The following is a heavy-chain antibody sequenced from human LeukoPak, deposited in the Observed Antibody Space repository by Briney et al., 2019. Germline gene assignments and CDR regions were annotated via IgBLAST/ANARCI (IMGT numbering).Heavy chain of an antibody. D-gene: IGHD5-24*01. Sequence: PLETLSLTCTVSGGSISSYYWSWIRQPPGKGLEWIGYIYYSGSTNYNPSLKSRVTISVDTSKNQFSLKLSSVTAANRAVYYCATASVETATISIFSFDYWGQGTLVTVSS. CDR1: GGSISSYY. V-gene: IGHV4-59*01. CDR2: IYYSGST. CDR3: ATASVETATISIFSFDY. J-gene: IGHJ4*02.